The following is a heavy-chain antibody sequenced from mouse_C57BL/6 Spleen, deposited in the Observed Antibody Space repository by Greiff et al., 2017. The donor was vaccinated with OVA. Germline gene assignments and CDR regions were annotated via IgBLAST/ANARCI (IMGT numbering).Heavy chain of an antibody. V-gene: IGHV3-6*01. CDR2: ISYDGSN. J-gene: IGHJ1*03. CDR3: ARDPYYYGRGGYFDV. Sequence: EVQRVESGPGLVKPSQSLSLTCSVTGYSITSGYYWNWIRQFPGNKLEWMGYISYDGSNNYNPSLKNRISITRDTSKNQFFLKLNSVTTEDTATYYCARDPYYYGRGGYFDVWGTGTTVTVSS. CDR1: GYSITSGYY. D-gene: IGHD1-1*01.